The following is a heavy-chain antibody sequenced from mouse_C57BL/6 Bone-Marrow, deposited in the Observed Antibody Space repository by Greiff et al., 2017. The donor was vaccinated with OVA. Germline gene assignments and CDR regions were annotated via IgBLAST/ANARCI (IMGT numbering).Heavy chain of an antibody. CDR1: GFSLSTSGMG. Sequence: QVTLKVSGPGILQSSQTLSLTCSFSGFSLSTSGMGVSWIRQPSGKGLEWLAHIYWDDDKSYNPSLKSRLTISKDTSRNQVFLKITSVDTADTDTYDWARRRDYGSSFYWYFDVWGTGTTVTVSS. J-gene: IGHJ1*03. V-gene: IGHV8-12*01. D-gene: IGHD1-1*01. CDR3: ARRRDYGSSFYWYFDV. CDR2: IYWDDDK.